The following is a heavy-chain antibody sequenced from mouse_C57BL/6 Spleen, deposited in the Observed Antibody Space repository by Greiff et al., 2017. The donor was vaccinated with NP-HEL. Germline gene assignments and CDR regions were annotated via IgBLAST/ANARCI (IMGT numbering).Heavy chain of an antibody. V-gene: IGHV1-62-2*01. CDR2: FYPGSGSI. CDR3: ARHEDYYGSSFYAMDY. CDR1: GYTFTEYT. J-gene: IGHJ4*01. Sequence: QVQLQQPGAELVKPGASVKLSCKASGYTFTEYTIHWVKQRSGQGLEWIGWFYPGSGSIKYNEKFKDKATLTADKSSITVYMELSRLTSEDSAVYFCARHEDYYGSSFYAMDYWGQGTSVTVSS. D-gene: IGHD1-1*01.